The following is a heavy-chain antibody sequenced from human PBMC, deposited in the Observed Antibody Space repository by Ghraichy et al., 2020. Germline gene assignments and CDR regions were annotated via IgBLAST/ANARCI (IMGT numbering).Heavy chain of an antibody. J-gene: IGHJ4*02. D-gene: IGHD1-26*01. CDR2: INADNGNT. Sequence: ASVKVSCKASGYTFTNYAMHWVCQAPGQRLEWMGWINADNGNTEYSQKFQDRVSITRDTSASTAYMALSSLRSEDTAVYYCAREGGRYVFDYWGQGTLVTVSS. V-gene: IGHV1-3*01. CDR1: GYTFTNYA. CDR3: AREGGRYVFDY.